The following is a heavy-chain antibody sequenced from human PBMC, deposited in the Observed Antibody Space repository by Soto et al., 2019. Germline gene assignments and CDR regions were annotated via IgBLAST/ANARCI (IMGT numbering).Heavy chain of an antibody. D-gene: IGHD2-15*01. CDR2: IYYSGST. J-gene: IGHJ5*02. V-gene: IGHV4-39*01. Sequence: SETLSLTCTVSGGSISSSSYYWGWIRQPPGKGLEWIGSIYYSGSTYYNPSLKNRVTISVDTSKNQFSLKLSSVTAADTAVYYCARQDIVVVVAATWWFDPWGQGTLVTVSS. CDR3: ARQDIVVVVAATWWFDP. CDR1: GGSISSSSYY.